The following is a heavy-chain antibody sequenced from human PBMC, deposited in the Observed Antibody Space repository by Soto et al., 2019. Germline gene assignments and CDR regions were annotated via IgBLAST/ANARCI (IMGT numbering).Heavy chain of an antibody. CDR2: IYTSGST. D-gene: IGHD6-13*01. CDR3: ARVTGAAGIGYFDL. J-gene: IGHJ2*01. Sequence: QVQLQESGPGLVKPSETLSLTCTVSGDSISSYYWSWIRQPAGKGLEWIGRIYTSGSTNYNPSLKSRVTMSVDTSKNQFSLKLSSVTAADTAVYYCARVTGAAGIGYFDLWGRGTLVTVSS. V-gene: IGHV4-4*07. CDR1: GDSISSYY.